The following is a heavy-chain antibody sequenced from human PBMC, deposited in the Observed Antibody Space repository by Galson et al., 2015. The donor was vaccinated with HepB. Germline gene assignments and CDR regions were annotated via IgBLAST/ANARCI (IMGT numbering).Heavy chain of an antibody. CDR1: GYTFTSYH. CDR2: INPSGGST. V-gene: IGHV1-46*01. Sequence: SVKVSCKASGYTFTSYHIHWVRQAPGQGLEWMGIINPSGGSTSSAQKFQGRVSLTRYTSASTVYMELSSLTSEDTAVYYCARAGDYYDLVTGYSYWYPDLWGRGTLVTVSS. J-gene: IGHJ2*01. CDR3: ARAGDYYDLVTGYSYWYPDL. D-gene: IGHD3-9*01.